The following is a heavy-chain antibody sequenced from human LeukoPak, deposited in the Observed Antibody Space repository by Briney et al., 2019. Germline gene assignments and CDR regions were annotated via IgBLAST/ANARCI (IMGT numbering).Heavy chain of an antibody. V-gene: IGHV3-30*02. CDR1: GFTFSSYG. J-gene: IGHJ4*02. D-gene: IGHD6-13*01. CDR2: IRYVGSNK. CDR3: AKVGGASSSWKGYYFDY. Sequence: GGSLRLSCAASGFTFSSYGMHWVRQAPGKGLEWVAFIRYVGSNKYYADSVKGRFTISRDNSKNTLYLQMNSLRAEDTAVYYCAKVGGASSSWKGYYFDYWGQGTLVTVSS.